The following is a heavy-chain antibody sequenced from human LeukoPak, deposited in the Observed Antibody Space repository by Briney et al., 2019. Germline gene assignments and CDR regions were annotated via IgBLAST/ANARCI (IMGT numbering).Heavy chain of an antibody. CDR3: TTVPDYSSSWNAEYFQH. D-gene: IGHD6-13*01. CDR1: GFTFTNAW. Sequence: PGGSLRLSCAASGFTFTNAWMSWVRQAPGKGLEWVGSIKSKTDGGTTDYAAPVKGRFTISRDDSKNTLYLQMNSLKIEDTAVYYCTTVPDYSSSWNAEYFQHWGQGTLVTVSS. CDR2: IKSKTDGGTT. J-gene: IGHJ1*01. V-gene: IGHV3-15*01.